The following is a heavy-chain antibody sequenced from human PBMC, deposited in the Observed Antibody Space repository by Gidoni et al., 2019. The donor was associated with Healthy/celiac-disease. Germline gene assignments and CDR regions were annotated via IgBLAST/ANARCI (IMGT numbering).Heavy chain of an antibody. CDR3: ARVPYYYGSGSYGGGFDY. V-gene: IGHV3-21*01. CDR1: GFTFSSYS. J-gene: IGHJ4*02. Sequence: EVQLVESGGGLVKPGGSLRLSCAASGFTFSSYSMNGVRQAPGKGLEWVSSISSSSSYIYYADSVKGRFTISRDNAKNSLYLQMNSLRAEDTAVYYCARVPYYYGSGSYGGGFDYWGQGTLVTVSS. D-gene: IGHD3-10*01. CDR2: ISSSSSYI.